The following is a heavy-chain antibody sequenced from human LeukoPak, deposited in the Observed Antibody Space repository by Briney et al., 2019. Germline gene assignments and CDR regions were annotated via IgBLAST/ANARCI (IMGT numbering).Heavy chain of an antibody. CDR1: GGSISSYY. Sequence: SETLSLTCTVSGGSISSYYWSWIRQPPGKGLEWIGYIYYSGSTNYNPSLKSRVTISVDTSKNQFSLKLSSVTAADTAVYYCAILQGPKGAVDYWGQGTLVTVSS. CDR3: AILQGPKGAVDY. V-gene: IGHV4-59*12. D-gene: IGHD5-24*01. J-gene: IGHJ4*02. CDR2: IYYSGST.